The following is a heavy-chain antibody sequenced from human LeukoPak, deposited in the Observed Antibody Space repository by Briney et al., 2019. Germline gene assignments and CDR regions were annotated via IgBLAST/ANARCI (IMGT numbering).Heavy chain of an antibody. Sequence: ASVKVSCKASGYIFSNFGINWVRQAPGQGLEWMGWISAYNGNTNYAQKLQGRVTMTTDTSTSTAYMEPRSLRSDDTAVYYCACQGIAAAAYFDYWGQGTLVTVSS. CDR3: ACQGIAAAAYFDY. CDR2: ISAYNGNT. D-gene: IGHD6-13*01. V-gene: IGHV1-18*01. J-gene: IGHJ4*02. CDR1: GYIFSNFG.